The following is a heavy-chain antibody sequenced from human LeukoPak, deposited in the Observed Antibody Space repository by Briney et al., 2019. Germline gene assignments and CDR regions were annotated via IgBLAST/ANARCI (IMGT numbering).Heavy chain of an antibody. CDR2: IYYSGST. CDR3: ARDGGYSYGYGDAFDI. J-gene: IGHJ3*02. V-gene: IGHV4-31*03. CDR1: GGSISSGGYY. Sequence: NPSEPLSLTCTVSGGSISSGGYYWSWIRQHPGKGLEWIGYIYYSGSTYYNPSLKSRVTISVDTSKNQFSLKLSSVTAADTAVYYCARDGGYSYGYGDAFDIWGQGTMVTVSS. D-gene: IGHD5-18*01.